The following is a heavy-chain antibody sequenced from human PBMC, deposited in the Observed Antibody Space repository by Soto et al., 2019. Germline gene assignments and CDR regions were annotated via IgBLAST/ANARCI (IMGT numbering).Heavy chain of an antibody. V-gene: IGHV4-4*02. D-gene: IGHD1-7*01. CDR1: VGSFTINNV. CDR3: ASRDPGTSVDY. J-gene: IGHJ4*02. CDR2: IYRTGST. Sequence: SETLSVTCGVSVGSFTINNVWTWVRQPPGQGLECIGEIYRTGSTNYNPSLKSRVTISLDKSENQFSLKVTSLTAADTAVYYCASRDPGTSVDYWGQGTLVTVSS.